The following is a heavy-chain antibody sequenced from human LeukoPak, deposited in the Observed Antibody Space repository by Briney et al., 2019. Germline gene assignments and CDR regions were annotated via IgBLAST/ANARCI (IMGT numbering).Heavy chain of an antibody. J-gene: IGHJ3*02. CDR2: ISSTGGTI. CDR3: ARGYSRAAFDI. V-gene: IGHV3-48*01. D-gene: IGHD2-15*01. Sequence: GGSLRLSCVGSGFTFSNYLMNWVRQAPGKGLEWVSFISSTGGTIYYADSVRGRFTVSRDNAKNSLLLQMNSLRAEDTALYYCARGYSRAAFDIWGQGTMVTVSS. CDR1: GFTFSNYL.